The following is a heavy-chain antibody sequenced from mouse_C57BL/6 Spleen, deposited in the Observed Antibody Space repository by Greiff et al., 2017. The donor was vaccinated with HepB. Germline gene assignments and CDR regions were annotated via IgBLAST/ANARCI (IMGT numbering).Heavy chain of an antibody. J-gene: IGHJ3*01. CDR1: GFSLTSYG. V-gene: IGHV2-2*01. CDR2: IWSGGST. Sequence: QVQLKESGPGLVQPSQRLSITCTVSGFSLTSYGVHWVRQSPGKGLEWLGVIWSGGSTDYNAAFISRLSISKDNSKSQVFFKMNSLQADDTAIYYCASYDYGHGAWFAYWGQGTLVTVSA. CDR3: ASYDYGHGAWFAY. D-gene: IGHD2-4*01.